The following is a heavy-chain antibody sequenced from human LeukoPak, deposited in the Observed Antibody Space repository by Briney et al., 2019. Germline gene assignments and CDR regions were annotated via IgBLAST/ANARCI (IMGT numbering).Heavy chain of an antibody. CDR3: ARVSTNSRVGGYDPQWYFDL. Sequence: ASAKVSCKASGYTFINYGFTWVRQAPGQGLEWVGWISGYNGNTNYLQKFQGRVTMTTDTSTNTVYMELRSLSSDDTAVYYCARVSTNSRVGGYDPQWYFDLWGRGTLVTVSS. CDR1: GYTFINYG. V-gene: IGHV1-18*04. D-gene: IGHD5-12*01. CDR2: ISGYNGNT. J-gene: IGHJ2*01.